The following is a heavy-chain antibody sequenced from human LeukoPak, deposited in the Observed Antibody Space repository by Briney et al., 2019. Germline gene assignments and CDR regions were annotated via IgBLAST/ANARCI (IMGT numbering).Heavy chain of an antibody. D-gene: IGHD3-22*01. CDR3: ARGGDYYDSSGYYFDY. V-gene: IGHV1-69*05. J-gene: IGHJ4*02. CDR2: IIPIFGTA. Sequence: GASVKVSCKASGGTFSSYAISWVRQAPGQGLEWMGGIIPIFGTANYAQKFQGRVTITTDESTSTAYMELSSLRCEDTAVYYCARGGDYYDSSGYYFDYWGQGTLVTVSS. CDR1: GGTFSSYA.